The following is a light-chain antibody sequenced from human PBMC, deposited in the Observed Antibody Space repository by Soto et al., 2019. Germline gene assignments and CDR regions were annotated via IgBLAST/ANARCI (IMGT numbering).Light chain of an antibody. CDR1: QSVSSSY. CDR3: QQYGSSPTWT. CDR2: GAS. J-gene: IGKJ1*01. V-gene: IGKV3-20*01. Sequence: EIVLTQSPGTLSLSPGERATLSCRASQSVSSSYLTWYQQKHGKAPRLLIYGASSRATGIPDRFSGSGSGTEFTLTISRLEPEDFAVYYCQQYGSSPTWTFGQGTKVELK.